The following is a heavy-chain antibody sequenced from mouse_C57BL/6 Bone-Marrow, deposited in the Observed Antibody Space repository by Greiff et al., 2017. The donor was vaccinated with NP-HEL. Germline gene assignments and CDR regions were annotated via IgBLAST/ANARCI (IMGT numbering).Heavy chain of an antibody. CDR2: ISYDGSN. V-gene: IGHV3-6*01. J-gene: IGHJ2*01. CDR1: GYSITSGYY. CDR3: AREGFYYGSRRFDY. Sequence: EVKLQESGPGLVKPSQSLSLTCSVTGYSITSGYYWNWIRQFPGNKLEWMGYISYDGSNNYNPSLKNRISITRDTSKNQFFLKLNSVTTEDTATYYCAREGFYYGSRRFDYWGQGTTLTVSS. D-gene: IGHD1-1*01.